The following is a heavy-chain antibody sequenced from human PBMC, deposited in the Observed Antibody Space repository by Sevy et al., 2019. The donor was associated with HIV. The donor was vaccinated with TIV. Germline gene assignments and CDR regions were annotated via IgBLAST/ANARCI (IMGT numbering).Heavy chain of an antibody. D-gene: IGHD4-17*01. Sequence: SETLSLTCAVSGGSISSGGYSWNWIRQPPGKGLEWIGYIYDSGSTYYNPSLKSRVTLSVDRSKTQFSLKLSSVTAADTAVYYCARASQYGEGWFDPWGQGTLVTVSS. CDR2: IYDSGST. J-gene: IGHJ5*02. CDR3: ARASQYGEGWFDP. V-gene: IGHV4-30-2*01. CDR1: GGSISSGGYS.